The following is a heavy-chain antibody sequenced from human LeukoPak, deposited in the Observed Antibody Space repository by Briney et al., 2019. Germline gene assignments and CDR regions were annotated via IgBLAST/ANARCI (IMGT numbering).Heavy chain of an antibody. J-gene: IGHJ6*02. CDR1: GGTFSSYS. Sequence: SVNVSCKASGGTFSSYSISWVRQAPGQGLEWMGGIIPIFDTADYAQKFQGRVTITADESTSTAYMELSSLRSEDTAVFYCARISLGAIWGYYYGMDVWGQGTTVTVSS. V-gene: IGHV1-69*01. CDR3: ARISLGAIWGYYYGMDV. D-gene: IGHD1-26*01. CDR2: IIPIFDTA.